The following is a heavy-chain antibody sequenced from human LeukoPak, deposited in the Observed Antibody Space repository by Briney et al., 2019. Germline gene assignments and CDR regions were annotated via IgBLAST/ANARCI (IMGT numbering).Heavy chain of an antibody. CDR2: ISSSGSTI. D-gene: IGHD3-10*01. CDR1: GFTFSDYY. J-gene: IGHJ5*02. Sequence: PGGSLRLSCAASGFTFSDYYMSWIRQAPGKGLEWVSYISSSGSTIYYADSVKGRFTISRDNAKNSLYLQMYSLRAEDTAVYYCARAITMVRGVSPERNWFDPWGQGTLVTVSS. CDR3: ARAITMVRGVSPERNWFDP. V-gene: IGHV3-11*01.